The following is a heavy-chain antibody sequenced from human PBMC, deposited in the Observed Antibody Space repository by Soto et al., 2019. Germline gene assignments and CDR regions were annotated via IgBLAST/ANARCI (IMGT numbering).Heavy chain of an antibody. Sequence: PSETLSLTCTVSGGSISSGGYYWSWLRQHPGKGLEWIGYIYYSGSTYYNPSLKSRVTISVDTPKNQFPLKLSSVTDADTAVYYCARRGRGYYDSSGYFDYWGQGTLVTVSS. CDR2: IYYSGST. V-gene: IGHV4-31*03. CDR1: GGSISSGGYY. D-gene: IGHD3-22*01. J-gene: IGHJ4*02. CDR3: ARRGRGYYDSSGYFDY.